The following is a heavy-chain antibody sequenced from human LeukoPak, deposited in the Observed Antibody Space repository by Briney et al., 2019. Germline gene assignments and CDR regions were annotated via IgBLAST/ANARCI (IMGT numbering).Heavy chain of an antibody. CDR2: IKQDGSEK. V-gene: IGHV3-7*01. J-gene: IGHJ4*02. D-gene: IGHD6-13*01. CDR3: AREGIAATVDY. CDR1: GFTFTSYW. Sequence: GGPLRLSCAASGFTFTSYWMSWVRQAPGKGLEWVANIKQDGSEKYYVDSVKGRFTISRDNAKNSLYLQMNSLRVEDTAVYYCAREGIAATVDYWGQGTLVTVSS.